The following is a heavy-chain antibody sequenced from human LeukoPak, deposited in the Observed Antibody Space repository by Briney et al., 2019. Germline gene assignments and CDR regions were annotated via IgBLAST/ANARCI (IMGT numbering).Heavy chain of an antibody. D-gene: IGHD1-1*01. V-gene: IGHV3-21*01. CDR3: ARSREGTTGMGQDY. Sequence: GGSLRLSCAASGFTFSSYSMNWVRQAPGKRLEWVSSISSGSSFIYYADSVKGRFTISRDNARNSLYLQMNTLRAEDTAVYYCARSREGTTGMGQDYWGQGTLVTVSS. CDR1: GFTFSSYS. CDR2: ISSGSSFI. J-gene: IGHJ4*02.